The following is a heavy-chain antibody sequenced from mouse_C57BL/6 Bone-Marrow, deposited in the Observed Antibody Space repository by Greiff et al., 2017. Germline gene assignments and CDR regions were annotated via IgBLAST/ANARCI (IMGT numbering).Heavy chain of an antibody. CDR3: ARWGSMDY. V-gene: IGHV1-42*01. Sequence: VQLKESGPELVKPGASVKISCKASGYSFTGDYMNWVKQSPEKSLEWIGEINPSNGGTTYNQKFKAKATLTVDKSSSTAYMKLKSLTSEYSAVYYCARWGSMDYWGQGTSVTVSS. CDR2: INPSNGGT. CDR1: GYSFTGDY. J-gene: IGHJ4*01.